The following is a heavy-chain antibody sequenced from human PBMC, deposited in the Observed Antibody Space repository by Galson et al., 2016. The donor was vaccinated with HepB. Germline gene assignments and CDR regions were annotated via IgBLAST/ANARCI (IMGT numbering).Heavy chain of an antibody. J-gene: IGHJ3*01. CDR2: ISYSGTNV. D-gene: IGHD3-16*01. V-gene: IGHV3-11*01. CDR3: VREAYGGDSAFDF. Sequence: LRLSCAASGFTFSDYYIIWVRQAPAKGLQWVSYISYSGTNVDYADSVKGRFTISRDNAKNTLELQMNSLRAEDTATYYCVREAYGGDSAFDFWGQGTMVTVSS. CDR1: GFTFSDYY.